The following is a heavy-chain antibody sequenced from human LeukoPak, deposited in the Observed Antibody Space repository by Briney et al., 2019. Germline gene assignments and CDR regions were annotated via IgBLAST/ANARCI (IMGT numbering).Heavy chain of an antibody. V-gene: IGHV1-69*05. J-gene: IGHJ3*02. CDR1: GGTFSSYA. CDR3: ARDRGRLRDAFDI. CDR2: IIPIFGTA. Sequence: GASVKVSCKASGGTFSSYAISWVRQAPGQGLEWMGGIIPIFGTANYAQKFQGRVTMTRDMSTSTVYMELSSLRSEDTAVYYCARDRGRLRDAFDIWGQGTMVTVSS. D-gene: IGHD3-10*01.